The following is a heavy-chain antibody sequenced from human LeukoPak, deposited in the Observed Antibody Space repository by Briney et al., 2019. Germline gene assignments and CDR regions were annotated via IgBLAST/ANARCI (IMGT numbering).Heavy chain of an antibody. CDR3: ARTDDYGGNPIDY. V-gene: IGHV4-30-4*01. D-gene: IGHD4-23*01. CDR2: IYYSGST. CDR1: GGSISSGDYY. J-gene: IGHJ4*02. Sequence: MASQTLSLTCTVSGGSISSGDYYWRWIRQPPGKGLEWIGYIYYSGSTYYNPSLKSRVTISVDTSKNQFSLKLSSVTAADTAVYYCARTDDYGGNPIDYWGQGTLVTVSS.